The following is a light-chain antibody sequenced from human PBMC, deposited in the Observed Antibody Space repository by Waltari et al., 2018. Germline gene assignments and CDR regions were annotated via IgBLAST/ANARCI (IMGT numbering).Light chain of an antibody. CDR2: VNSDGSP. V-gene: IGLV4-69*01. CDR3: QTGGHGTWV. J-gene: IGLJ3*02. Sequence: QQPEKGPGYLGKVNSDGSPSKGDEIPYRFSGSSPGPERYLTISSVQSEDEADYYCQTGGHGTWVFGGGTKLTVL.